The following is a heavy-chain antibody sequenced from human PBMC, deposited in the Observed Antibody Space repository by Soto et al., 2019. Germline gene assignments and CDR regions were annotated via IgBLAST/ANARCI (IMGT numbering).Heavy chain of an antibody. CDR1: GGTFDNYA. Sequence: ASVKVSCKASGGTFDNYAVSWVRQAPGQGLEWMGGIIPMFETVNYAQRFQGRLTIAADESTSTAYMELTSLTSADTAIYFCARGLRTGNYGMDVWGQGTTVTVSS. V-gene: IGHV1-69*13. CDR2: IIPMFETV. CDR3: ARGLRTGNYGMDV. D-gene: IGHD2-15*01. J-gene: IGHJ6*02.